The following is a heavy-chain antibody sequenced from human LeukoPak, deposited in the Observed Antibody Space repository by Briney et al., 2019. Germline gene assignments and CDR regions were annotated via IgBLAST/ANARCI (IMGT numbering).Heavy chain of an antibody. CDR2: ISGSGDTT. CDR3: AGDRAPNRPAAASAIGY. D-gene: IGHD6-13*01. J-gene: IGHJ4*02. V-gene: IGHV3-21*01. CDR1: GFTFSSYG. Sequence: PGGSLRLSCAASGFTFSSYGMNWVRQAPGKGLEWVSSISGSGDTTYYADSVKGRFTISRDNAKNSLYLHMNSLRAEDTAVYYCAGDRAPNRPAAASAIGYWGQGTLVTVSS.